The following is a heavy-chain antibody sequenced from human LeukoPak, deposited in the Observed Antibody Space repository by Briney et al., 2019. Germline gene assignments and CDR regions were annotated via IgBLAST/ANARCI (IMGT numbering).Heavy chain of an antibody. CDR1: GFTFSSYA. V-gene: IGHV3-23*01. CDR3: AKSELLWFGDNPIDY. J-gene: IGHJ4*02. Sequence: GRSLRLSWAVSGFTFSSYAMSWVRQAPGNGLEWVSGISGSGGSTYYADSVKGRFTISRDNTKNKLYLQMNRLRAEDTAVYYCAKSELLWFGDNPIDYWGQGTQVTVSS. D-gene: IGHD3-10*01. CDR2: ISGSGGST.